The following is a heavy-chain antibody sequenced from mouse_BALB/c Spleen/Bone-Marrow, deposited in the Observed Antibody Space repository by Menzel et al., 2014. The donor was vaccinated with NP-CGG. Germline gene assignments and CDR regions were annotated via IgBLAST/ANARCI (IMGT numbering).Heavy chain of an antibody. D-gene: IGHD2-4*01. CDR3: ARSPMITESYAMDY. CDR1: GYTFTSYW. Sequence: DLVKPGASVKLSCRASGYTFTSYWINWIKQRPGQGLEWIGRIAPGSGNTYYNEMFKVKATLTVDTSSSTAYIQLSSMSSEDSPVYFCARSPMITESYAMDYWGQGTSGTVSS. CDR2: IAPGSGNT. J-gene: IGHJ4*01. V-gene: IGHV1S41*01.